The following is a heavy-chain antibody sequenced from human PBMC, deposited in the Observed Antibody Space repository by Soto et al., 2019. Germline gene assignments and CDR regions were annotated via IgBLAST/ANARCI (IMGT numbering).Heavy chain of an antibody. CDR3: ASRSSGWYFDY. Sequence: GGSLRLSCAASGVTFCSYAMDWVRQGPGKGLEWVSVISGSGGSTYYADSVKGRFTISRDNSKNTLYLQMNSLRAEDTAVYYCASRSSGWYFDYWGQGTLVTVSS. CDR2: ISGSGGST. CDR1: GVTFCSYA. V-gene: IGHV3-23*01. J-gene: IGHJ4*02. D-gene: IGHD6-19*01.